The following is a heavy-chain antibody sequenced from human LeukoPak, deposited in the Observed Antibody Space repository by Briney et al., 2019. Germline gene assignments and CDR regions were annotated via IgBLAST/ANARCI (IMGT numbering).Heavy chain of an antibody. J-gene: IGHJ4*02. Sequence: SETLSLTCAVYGGSFSGYYWSWIRQPPGKGLEWIGEINHSGSTYYNPSLKSRLTISVDTSKNQFSLKLSSVTAADTAVYYCARFSPQYYYDSSGYYGLDYWGQGTLVTVSS. CDR3: ARFSPQYYYDSSGYYGLDY. D-gene: IGHD3-22*01. CDR1: GGSFSGYY. V-gene: IGHV4-34*01. CDR2: INHSGST.